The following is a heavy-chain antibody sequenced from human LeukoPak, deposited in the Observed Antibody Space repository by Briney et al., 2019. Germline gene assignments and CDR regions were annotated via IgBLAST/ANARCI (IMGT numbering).Heavy chain of an antibody. J-gene: IGHJ1*01. CDR3: ARPLDYYGSGNYVFQH. CDR1: GFTLRSYS. CDR2: ISPSSTYT. D-gene: IGHD3-10*01. V-gene: IGHV3-21*01. Sequence: GGSLRLSCSASGFTLRSYSMNWVRQAPGKGLEWVSSISPSSTYTYYADLVKGRFTISRDNAKNSVSLQMNSLRAEDTAVYYCARPLDYYGSGNYVFQHWGQGTLVTVSS.